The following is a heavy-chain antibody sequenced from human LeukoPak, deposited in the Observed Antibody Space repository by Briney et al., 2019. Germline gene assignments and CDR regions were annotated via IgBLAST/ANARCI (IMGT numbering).Heavy chain of an antibody. V-gene: IGHV3-23*01. J-gene: IGHJ5*02. CDR1: GFTFSSYG. CDR3: AKRIRVNWFDP. Sequence: RSGGTLRLSCAASGFTFSSYGMSRVRQAPGEGLEWVSAISGSDGSTYYADSVKGRFIISRDNSKNTLYLQMNSLRAEDTAVYYCAKRIRVNWFDPWGQGTLVTVSS. CDR2: ISGSDGST.